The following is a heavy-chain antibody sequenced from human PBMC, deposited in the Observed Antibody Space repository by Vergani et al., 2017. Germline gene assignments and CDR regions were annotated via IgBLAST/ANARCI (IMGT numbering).Heavy chain of an antibody. CDR3: VRTRSGYSTGGSCYSGWFD. J-gene: IGHJ5*02. CDR1: GYTFTNYA. V-gene: IGHV7-4-1*02. Sequence: QVQLVQSGSEVKKPGASVKVSCRASGYTFTNYALNWVRQAPGQGLEWMGWINSNSGNPTYAQGFKGLFVFSLDSSLSTSYLQINSLQPEDTAVYYCVRTRSGYSTGGSCYSGWFD. D-gene: IGHD2-15*01. CDR2: INSNSGNP.